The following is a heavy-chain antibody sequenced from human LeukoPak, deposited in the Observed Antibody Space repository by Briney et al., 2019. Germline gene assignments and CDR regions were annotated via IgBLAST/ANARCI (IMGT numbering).Heavy chain of an antibody. CDR2: MNPNSGNT. D-gene: IGHD6-19*01. Sequence: ASVKVSCKASGYTFTSYDINWVRQATGQGLEWMGWMNPNSGNTGYAQKLQGRVTMTTDTSTSTAYMELRSLRSDDTAVYYCARGSSGWYIDYRGQGTLVTVSS. V-gene: IGHV1-8*02. CDR3: ARGSSGWYIDY. CDR1: GYTFTSYD. J-gene: IGHJ4*02.